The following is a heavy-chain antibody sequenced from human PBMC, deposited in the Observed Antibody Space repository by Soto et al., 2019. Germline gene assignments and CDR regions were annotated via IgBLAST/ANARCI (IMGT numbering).Heavy chain of an antibody. CDR2: ISSSSSTI. CDR3: ARDLAITMVRGVMKF. D-gene: IGHD3-10*01. CDR1: GFTFSSYS. Sequence: PGGSLRLSCAASGFTFSSYSMNWVRQAPGKGLEWVSYISSSSSTIYYADSVKGRFTISRDNAKNSLYLQMNSLGAEDTAVYYCARDLAITMVRGVMKFWGQGTLVTVSS. J-gene: IGHJ4*02. V-gene: IGHV3-48*01.